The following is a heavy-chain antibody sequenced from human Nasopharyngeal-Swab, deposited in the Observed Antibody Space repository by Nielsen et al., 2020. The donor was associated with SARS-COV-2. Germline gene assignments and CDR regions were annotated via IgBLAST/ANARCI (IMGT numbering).Heavy chain of an antibody. CDR1: GGSFSGYY. Sequence: SETLSLTCAVYGGSFSGYYWSRIRQPPGKGLEWIGEINHSGSTNYNPSLKSRVTISVDTSKNQFSLKLSSVTAADTAVYYCARGPVDVLLWFGELFHSHGMDVWGQGTTVTVSS. D-gene: IGHD3-10*01. J-gene: IGHJ6*02. V-gene: IGHV4-34*01. CDR2: INHSGST. CDR3: ARGPVDVLLWFGELFHSHGMDV.